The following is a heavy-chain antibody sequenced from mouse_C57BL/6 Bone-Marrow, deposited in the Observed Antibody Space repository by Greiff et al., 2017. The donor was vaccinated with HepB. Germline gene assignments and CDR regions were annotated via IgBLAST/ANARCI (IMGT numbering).Heavy chain of an antibody. V-gene: IGHV1-42*01. CDR1: GYSFTGDY. D-gene: IGHD1-1*01. J-gene: IGHJ3*01. Sequence: VQLQQSGPELVKPGASVKISCKASGYSFTGDYMNWVKQSPEQSLEWIGEINPSTGGTTYNQKFKAKANLTVDKSSSTAYMQLKSLTSEDSAVYFCASSRIIRSAWFAYWGQGTTVTVSA. CDR3: ASSRIIRSAWFAY. CDR2: INPSTGGT.